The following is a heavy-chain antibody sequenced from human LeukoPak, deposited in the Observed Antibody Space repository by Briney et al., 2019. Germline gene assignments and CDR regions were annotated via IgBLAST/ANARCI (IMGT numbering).Heavy chain of an antibody. CDR2: ISGSGGST. V-gene: IGHV3-23*01. Sequence: GSLRLSCAASGFTFSSYAMSWVRQAPGKGLEWVSAISGSGGSTYYADSVKGRFTISRDNPKNTLYLQMNSLRAEDTAVYYCAILGGYDILTGPFDYWGQGTLVTVSS. J-gene: IGHJ4*02. D-gene: IGHD3-9*01. CDR1: GFTFSSYA. CDR3: AILGGYDILTGPFDY.